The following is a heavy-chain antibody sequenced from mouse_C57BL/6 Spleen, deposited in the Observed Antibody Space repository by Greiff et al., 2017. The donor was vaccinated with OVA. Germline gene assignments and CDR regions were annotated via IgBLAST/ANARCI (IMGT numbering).Heavy chain of an antibody. CDR2: ILPGSGST. J-gene: IGHJ3*01. D-gene: IGHD1-1*01. CDR1: GYTFTGYW. V-gene: IGHV1-9*01. Sequence: QVQLQQSGAELMKPGASVKLSCKATGYTFTGYWIEWVKQRPGHGLEWIGEILPGSGSTNYNEKFKGKATFTADTSSNTAYMQRSSLTTEDSAIYCCAREGRYYGSIYGFAYWGQGTLVTVSA. CDR3: AREGRYYGSIYGFAY.